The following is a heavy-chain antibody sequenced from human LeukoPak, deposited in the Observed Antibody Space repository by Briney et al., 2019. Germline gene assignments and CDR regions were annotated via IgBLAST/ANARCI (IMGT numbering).Heavy chain of an antibody. J-gene: IGHJ4*02. D-gene: IGHD3-10*01. Sequence: GGSLRLSCAASGFTFSSYSMNWVRQAPGKGLEWVSSISSSSSYIYYADSVKGRFTISRDNAKNSLYLQMNSLRAEDTAVYYCARDSGDGSGSFDYWGQGTLVTVSS. CDR2: ISSSSSYI. CDR3: ARDSGDGSGSFDY. CDR1: GFTFSSYS. V-gene: IGHV3-21*01.